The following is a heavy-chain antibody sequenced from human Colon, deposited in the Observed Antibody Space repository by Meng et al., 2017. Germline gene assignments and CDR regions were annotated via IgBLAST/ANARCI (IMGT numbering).Heavy chain of an antibody. CDR3: ARGYRGSTYFAY. CDR2: IYDNGYT. Sequence: QLQLQESGPRLVKSSQSLFLSCAASGDFVTTTLSSWSWIRQSPGKGLEWIGNIYDNGYTYYSPSLRSRVTISVDRSNNQFSLNLNSVTAADTAVYFCARGYRGSTYFAYWGQGILVTVSS. CDR1: GDFVTTTLSS. V-gene: IGHV4-30-2*06. J-gene: IGHJ4*02. D-gene: IGHD3-16*01.